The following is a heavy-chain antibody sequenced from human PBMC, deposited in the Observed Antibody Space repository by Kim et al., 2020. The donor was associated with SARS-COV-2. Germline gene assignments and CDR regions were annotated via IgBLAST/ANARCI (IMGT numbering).Heavy chain of an antibody. CDR2: MYHSGST. Sequence: SETLSLTCIVSGYSISSGYYWGWIRQPPGKGLEWIGSMYHSGSTHFNPSLKSRVTISVDTSKNQFSLKLSSVTAADTAVYFCARDAGFSGGWNFDYWGQGILVTVST. CDR1: GYSISSGYY. V-gene: IGHV4-38-2*02. D-gene: IGHD6-19*01. CDR3: ARDAGFSGGWNFDY. J-gene: IGHJ4*02.